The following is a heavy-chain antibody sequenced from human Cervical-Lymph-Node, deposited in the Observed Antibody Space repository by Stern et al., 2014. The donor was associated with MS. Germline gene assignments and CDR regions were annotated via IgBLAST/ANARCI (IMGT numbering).Heavy chain of an antibody. V-gene: IGHV1-69*01. CDR3: ARGAYWGGDCYWGWFDY. J-gene: IGHJ5*01. D-gene: IGHD2-21*02. CDR1: GGTFSDYA. Sequence: VQLVQSGGEVTQPGSSVKVSCKASGGTFSDYAISWVRQAPGQGLEWMGGIIPIFGSTDSAQSFPGRVQITAAESTTTAYMDLSSLRSEDTAVYYCARGAYWGGDCYWGWFDYWGQGTLVTVSS. CDR2: IIPIFGST.